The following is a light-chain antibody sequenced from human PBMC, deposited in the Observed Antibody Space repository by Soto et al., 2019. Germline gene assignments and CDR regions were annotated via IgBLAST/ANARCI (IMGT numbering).Light chain of an antibody. V-gene: IGLV2-23*03. CDR2: EGS. CDR1: SSDVGSYNL. CDR3: CSYAGSSTFD. J-gene: IGLJ1*01. Sequence: QSALTQPASVSGSPGQSITISCTGTSSDVGSYNLVSWYQQHPGKAPKLMIYEGSKRPSGVSNRFSGSKSGNTASLTISGLQADDEADYYCCSYAGSSTFDFGTGTKLTVL.